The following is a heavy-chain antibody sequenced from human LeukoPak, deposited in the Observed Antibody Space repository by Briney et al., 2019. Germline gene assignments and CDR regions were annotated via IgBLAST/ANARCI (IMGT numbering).Heavy chain of an antibody. CDR2: IHPNNGDT. J-gene: IGHJ4*02. Sequence: DSVKVSCKASGYTFSGTGWYLCWLRQAPGQGLECIGWIHPNNGDTAYAQNFEGRVAMTRDTSISTAYMELRRLRPDDTAVYFCARDGPAQMVDLDYWGQGTLVTVSS. CDR1: GYTFSGTGWY. V-gene: IGHV1-2*02. D-gene: IGHD3-10*01. CDR3: ARDGPAQMVDLDY.